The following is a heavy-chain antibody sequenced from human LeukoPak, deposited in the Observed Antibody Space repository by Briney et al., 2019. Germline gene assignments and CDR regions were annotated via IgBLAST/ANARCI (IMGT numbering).Heavy chain of an antibody. V-gene: IGHV4-31*03. CDR1: GGSIGSGGYY. J-gene: IGHJ4*02. CDR2: IYYSGST. D-gene: IGHD1-26*01. CDR3: ARGGGSGSREFDY. Sequence: SETLSLTCTVSGGSIGSGGYYWSWIRQHPGKGLEWIGYIYYSGSTYYNPSLKSRVTISVDTSKNQFSLKLSSVTAADTAVYYCARGGGSGSREFDYWGQGTLVTVSS.